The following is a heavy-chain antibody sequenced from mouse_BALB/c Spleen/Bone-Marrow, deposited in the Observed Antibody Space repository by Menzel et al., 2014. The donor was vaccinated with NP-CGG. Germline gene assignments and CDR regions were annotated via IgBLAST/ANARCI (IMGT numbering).Heavy chain of an antibody. D-gene: IGHD1-1*01. CDR1: GYTFTNYW. V-gene: IGHV1-4*01. Sequence: VQLQQSGAELAKPGASVKMSCKASGYTFTNYWMHWVKQRPGQGLEWIGYINPSTGYTEYNQKFKDKATLTVDKSSSTAYMQLSSLTSEDSAVYYCARIYYYGRDYWGQGTTLTVSS. J-gene: IGHJ2*01. CDR2: INPSTGYT. CDR3: ARIYYYGRDY.